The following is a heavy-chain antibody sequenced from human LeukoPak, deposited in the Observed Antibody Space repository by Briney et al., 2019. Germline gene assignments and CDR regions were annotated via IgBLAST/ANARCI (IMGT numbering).Heavy chain of an antibody. CDR2: LNQDGTEK. Sequence: GGSLRLSCAASGFTFSNYWMSWVRQAPGKGLEWVANLNQDGTEKYYVDSVRGRFTISRDNAKNSLYLQMHSLRVEDTAVYYCAKLAKYFYGSETYYFFEHWGQGTPVTASS. D-gene: IGHD3-10*01. J-gene: IGHJ1*01. CDR3: AKLAKYFYGSETYYFFEH. V-gene: IGHV3-7*01. CDR1: GFTFSNYW.